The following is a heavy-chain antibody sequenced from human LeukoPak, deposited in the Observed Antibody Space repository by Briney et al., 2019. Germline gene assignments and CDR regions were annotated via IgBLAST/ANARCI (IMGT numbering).Heavy chain of an antibody. CDR2: ISSNGGST. CDR1: GFTFSSYA. CDR3: AREGFDY. V-gene: IGHV3-64*01. Sequence: PGGSLRLSCAASGFTFSSYAMHWVRQAPGKGLEYVSAISSNGGSTYYANSVEGRFTISRDNSKNTLYLQMGSLRAEDMAVYYCAREGFDYWGQGTLVTVSS. J-gene: IGHJ4*02.